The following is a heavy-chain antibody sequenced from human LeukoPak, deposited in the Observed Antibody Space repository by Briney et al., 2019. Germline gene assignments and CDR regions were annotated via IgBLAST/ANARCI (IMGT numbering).Heavy chain of an antibody. CDR1: GFTFSSYG. V-gene: IGHV3-30*18. CDR3: AKDGGSGWYFDY. J-gene: IGHJ4*02. CDR2: ISYDGSNK. D-gene: IGHD6-19*01. Sequence: GGSLRLSCAASGFTFSSYGMHWVCQAPGKGLEWVAVISYDGSNKYYADSVKGRFTISRDNSKNTLYLQMNSLRAEDTAVYYCAKDGGSGWYFDYWGQGTLVTVSS.